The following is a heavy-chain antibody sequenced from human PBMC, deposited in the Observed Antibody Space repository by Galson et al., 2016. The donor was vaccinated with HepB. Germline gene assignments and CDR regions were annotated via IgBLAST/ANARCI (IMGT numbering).Heavy chain of an antibody. CDR1: GLSVSKNY. CDR2: IYSGGDT. J-gene: IGHJ5*02. V-gene: IGHV3-53*01. D-gene: IGHD3-16*01. CDR3: AKGGSFGFYSWFDP. Sequence: SLRLSCAASGLSVSKNYMSWVRQAPGKGLEWISVIYSGGDTYYADSVKGRFTISRDNSKNTLYLQMNSLRAEDTAVYYCAKGGSFGFYSWFDPWGQGTLVTVSS.